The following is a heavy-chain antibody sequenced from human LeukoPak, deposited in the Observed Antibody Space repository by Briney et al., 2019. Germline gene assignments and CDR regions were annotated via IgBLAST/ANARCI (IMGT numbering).Heavy chain of an antibody. CDR2: ISRNGNSA. V-gene: IGHV3-64*04. CDR1: GFTFSTYA. Sequence: GGSLRLSCSASGFTFSTYAMHWVRQAPGKGLEYVSAISRNGNSAYYADSVKGRFTISRDNSKNTLYLQMNSLRAEDTAVYYCAMSYSSSSVVAFDIWGQGTMVTVSS. J-gene: IGHJ3*02. CDR3: AMSYSSSSVVAFDI. D-gene: IGHD6-6*01.